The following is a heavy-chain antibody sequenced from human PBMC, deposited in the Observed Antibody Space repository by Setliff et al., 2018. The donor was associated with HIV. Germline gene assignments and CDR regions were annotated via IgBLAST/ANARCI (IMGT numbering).Heavy chain of an antibody. CDR3: AKSTIRHKYYYDSSGYYLGALDI. J-gene: IGHJ3*02. CDR2: ISYDGSNK. CDR1: GFTFSSYG. Sequence: PGGSLRLSCAASGFTFSSYGMHWVRQAPGKGLEWVAVISYDGSNKYYADSVKGRFTISRDNSKNTLYLQMNSLRAEDTAVYYCAKSTIRHKYYYDSSGYYLGALDIWGQGTMVTVSS. V-gene: IGHV3-30*18. D-gene: IGHD3-22*01.